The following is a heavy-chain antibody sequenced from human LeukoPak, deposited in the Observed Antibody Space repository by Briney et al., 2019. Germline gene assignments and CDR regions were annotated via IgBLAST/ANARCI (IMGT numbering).Heavy chain of an antibody. CDR2: MNPNSGNT. Sequence: ASVKVSCKASGYTFTGYYMHWVRQAPGQGLEWMGWMNPNSGNTGYAQKFQGRVTITRNTSISTAYMELSSLRSEDTAVYYCARGYGDYSAYMDVWGKGTTVTVSS. CDR1: GYTFTGYY. V-gene: IGHV1-8*03. CDR3: ARGYGDYSAYMDV. D-gene: IGHD4-17*01. J-gene: IGHJ6*03.